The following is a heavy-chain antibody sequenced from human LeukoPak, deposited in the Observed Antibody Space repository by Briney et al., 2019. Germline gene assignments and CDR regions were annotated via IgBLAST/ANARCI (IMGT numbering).Heavy chain of an antibody. CDR2: IYASGST. J-gene: IGHJ3*02. CDR1: GASITSYY. Sequence: SETLSLTCTVSGASITSYYWSWIRQPAGKGLEWIGRIYASGSTTYNPSLKSRVTMAVDTSKTQFSLKLSSVTAADTAVYYCARGTYTMTTDAFDIWGQGTMVTVSS. CDR3: ARGTYTMTTDAFDI. D-gene: IGHD2-2*02. V-gene: IGHV4-4*07.